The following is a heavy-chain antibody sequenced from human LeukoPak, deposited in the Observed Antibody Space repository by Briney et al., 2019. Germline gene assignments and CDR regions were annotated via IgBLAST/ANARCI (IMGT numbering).Heavy chain of an antibody. CDR1: GFTFSSYA. Sequence: EPGGSLRLSCAASGFTFSSYAMSWVRQAPGKGLEWVSAISGSGTSTYSADSVKGRFTISRDNSKNTLYLQMNSLRAEDTAFYHCVRDRSYGAFDYWGQGTLVTVSS. CDR2: ISGSGTST. V-gene: IGHV3-23*01. CDR3: VRDRSYGAFDY. D-gene: IGHD5-18*01. J-gene: IGHJ4*02.